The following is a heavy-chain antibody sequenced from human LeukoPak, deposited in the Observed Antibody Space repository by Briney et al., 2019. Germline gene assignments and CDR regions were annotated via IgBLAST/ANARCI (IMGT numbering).Heavy chain of an antibody. D-gene: IGHD2-15*01. CDR2: ISSSSSYI. V-gene: IGHV3-21*01. J-gene: IGHJ5*02. CDR3: ARAEVAAATLRWFDP. Sequence: SGGSLRLSCAASGFTFSSYSMNWVRQAPGKGLEWVSSISSSSSYIYCADSVKGRFTISRDNAKNSLYLQMNSLRAEDTAVYYCARAEVAAATLRWFDPWGQGTQVTVSS. CDR1: GFTFSSYS.